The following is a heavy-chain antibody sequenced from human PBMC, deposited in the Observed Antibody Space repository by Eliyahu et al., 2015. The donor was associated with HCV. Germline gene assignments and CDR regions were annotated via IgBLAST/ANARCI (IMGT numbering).Heavy chain of an antibody. CDR2: INHSGST. CDR3: ARWYSSGWYTGLGYFDY. D-gene: IGHD6-19*01. J-gene: IGHJ4*02. CDR1: GGSFSGYY. Sequence: QVQLQQWGAGLLKPSETLSLTCAVSGGSFSGYYWSWIRQPPGKGLEWIGEINHSGSTNYNPSLKSRVTISVDTSKNQFSLKLSSVTAADTAVYYCARWYSSGWYTGLGYFDYWGQGTLVTVSS. V-gene: IGHV4-34*01.